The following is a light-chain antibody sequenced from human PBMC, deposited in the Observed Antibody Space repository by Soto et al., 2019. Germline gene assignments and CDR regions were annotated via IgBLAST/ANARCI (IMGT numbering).Light chain of an antibody. J-gene: IGKJ3*01. CDR3: QQYDNWPIT. CDR1: QSVSSN. CDR2: GAS. V-gene: IGKV3-15*01. Sequence: EIVMTQSPATLSVSPGERATLSCRASQSVSSNLAWYQQKPGQAPRLLIYGASTRSTGIPARFSGSGSETELHLTNHGPQTDDLAVYYCQQYDNWPITLGRGTKVDIK.